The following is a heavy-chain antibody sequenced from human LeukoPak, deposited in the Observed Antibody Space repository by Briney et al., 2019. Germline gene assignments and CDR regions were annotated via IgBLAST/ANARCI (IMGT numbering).Heavy chain of an antibody. CDR2: ISGSGANT. D-gene: IGHD2/OR15-2a*01. CDR3: AKERPQTTSFDY. V-gene: IGHV3-23*01. J-gene: IGHJ4*02. CDR1: GFTFSTYP. Sequence: GGSLRLSCAASGFTFSTYPMNWVRQAPGKGLEWVSTISGSGANTYYADSVKGRFTLSRDNSRNTLYLQMNSLRAEDTAIYYCAKERPQTTSFDYWGQGTLVTVSS.